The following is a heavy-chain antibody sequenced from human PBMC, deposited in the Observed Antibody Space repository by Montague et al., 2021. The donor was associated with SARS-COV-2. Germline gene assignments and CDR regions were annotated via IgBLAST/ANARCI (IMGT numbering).Heavy chain of an antibody. CDR3: ARSQLYYDLLTGFSESYYFDY. D-gene: IGHD3-9*01. CDR1: GDSIGSRHTY. J-gene: IGHJ4*02. Sequence: SETLSLTCSVSGDSIGSRHTYWGWIRQPPGKGLEWIGCVSYSGSTYYXXXVQRRVTISVDTSKSQFSLKLNSVTAADTAVYYCARSQLYYDLLTGFSESYYFDYWGQGTLATVSS. CDR2: VSYSGST. V-gene: IGHV4-39*01.